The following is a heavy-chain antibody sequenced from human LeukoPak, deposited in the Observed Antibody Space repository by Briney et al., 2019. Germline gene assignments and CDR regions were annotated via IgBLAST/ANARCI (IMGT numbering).Heavy chain of an antibody. Sequence: GGPLRLSCAASGFTFSTYGIHWVRQAPGKGLEWVALMSYDGRNKYYADSVKGRFTISRDNSKDTLFLQMNSLRPEDTAVYYCAKDGYSSSWYLKETAYYDFWGQGTLVTVSS. J-gene: IGHJ4*02. CDR3: AKDGYSSSWYLKETAYYDF. D-gene: IGHD6-13*01. CDR2: MSYDGRNK. V-gene: IGHV3-30*18. CDR1: GFTFSTYG.